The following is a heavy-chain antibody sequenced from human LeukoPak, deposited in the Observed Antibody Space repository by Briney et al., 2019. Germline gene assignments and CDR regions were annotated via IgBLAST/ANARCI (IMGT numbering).Heavy chain of an antibody. J-gene: IGHJ4*02. D-gene: IGHD6-13*01. CDR1: GGSMSPYY. CDR3: ARGPGYSSSWFTFFDY. CDR2: IYYSGST. Sequence: SETLSLTCTVSGGSMSPYYWSWIRQPPGKGLEWIGYIYYSGSTNYNPSLKSRVTISVDTSKNQFSLKLSSVTAADTAVYYCARGPGYSSSWFTFFDYWGQGTLVTVSS. V-gene: IGHV4-59*01.